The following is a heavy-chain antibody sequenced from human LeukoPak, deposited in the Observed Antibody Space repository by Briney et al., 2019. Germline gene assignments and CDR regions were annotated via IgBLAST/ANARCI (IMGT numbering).Heavy chain of an antibody. CDR1: GFTFSSYA. Sequence: GGSLRLSCAASGFTFSSYAMSWVRQAPGRGLEWVSIISGSGGSTYYADSVKGRFTISRDNSKNTLYLQVNSLRAEDTAVYYCEKVSRFSSWLPYGMDVWGQGTTVTVSS. CDR3: EKVSRFSSWLPYGMDV. V-gene: IGHV3-23*01. D-gene: IGHD6-13*01. CDR2: ISGSGGST. J-gene: IGHJ6*02.